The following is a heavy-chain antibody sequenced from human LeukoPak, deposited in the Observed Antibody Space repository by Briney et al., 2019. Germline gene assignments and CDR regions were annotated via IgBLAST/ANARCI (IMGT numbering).Heavy chain of an antibody. CDR2: VNPNSGNT. CDR1: GYTFTSYD. D-gene: IGHD1-26*01. J-gene: IGHJ6*02. CDR3: ARVVGYPYGMDV. V-gene: IGHV1-8*01. Sequence: ASVTVSCKASGYTFTSYDINWVRQATGQGLEWMGWVNPNSGNTGYAQKFQGRVTMTRNTSISTAYMELSSLRSEDTAVYYCARVVGYPYGMDVWGQGTTVTVSS.